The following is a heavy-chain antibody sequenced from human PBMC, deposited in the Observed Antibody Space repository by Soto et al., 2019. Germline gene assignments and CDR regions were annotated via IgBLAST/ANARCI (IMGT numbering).Heavy chain of an antibody. CDR3: AWDSSSDFYYYGMDV. Sequence: QVQLVESGGGVVQPGRSLRLSCAASGFTFSSYGMHWVRQAPGKGLEWVAVISYDVGNKYYADSVKGRFTISRDNSKNTLYLQMNSLRAEDTAVYYCAWDSSSDFYYYGMDVWGQGTTVTVSS. CDR1: GFTFSSYG. V-gene: IGHV3-30*03. CDR2: ISYDVGNK. J-gene: IGHJ6*02. D-gene: IGHD6-6*01.